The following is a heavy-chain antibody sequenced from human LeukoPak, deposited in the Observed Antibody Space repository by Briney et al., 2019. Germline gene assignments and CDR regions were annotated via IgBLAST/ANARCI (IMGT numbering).Heavy chain of an antibody. Sequence: GGSLRLSCAASGFTFSSYWMHWVRQAPGKGLVWVSRINSDGSSTSYADSVKGRFTISRDNAKNSLYLQMNSLRAEDTAVYYCARDTTVTTWMGTGAFDIWGQGTMVTVSS. CDR2: INSDGSST. J-gene: IGHJ3*02. D-gene: IGHD4-17*01. CDR3: ARDTTVTTWMGTGAFDI. CDR1: GFTFSSYW. V-gene: IGHV3-74*01.